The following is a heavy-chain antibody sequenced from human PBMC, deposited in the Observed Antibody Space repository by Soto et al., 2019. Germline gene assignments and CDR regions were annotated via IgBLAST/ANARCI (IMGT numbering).Heavy chain of an antibody. CDR2: ISYDGTDK. D-gene: IGHD5-18*01. J-gene: IGHJ6*02. V-gene: IGHV3-30*18. CDR3: VKERYAQLWLEDYGMDV. Sequence: LRLSCAASGFTFSSYGIHWVRQAPGKGLEWVALISYDGTDKYCADSVKGRFTISRDNSKNTLYLQMSSLGPEDTAVYYCVKERYAQLWLEDYGMDVWGQGTTVTVSS. CDR1: GFTFSSYG.